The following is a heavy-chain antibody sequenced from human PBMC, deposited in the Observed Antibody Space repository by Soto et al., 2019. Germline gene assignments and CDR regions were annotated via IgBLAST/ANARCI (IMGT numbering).Heavy chain of an antibody. D-gene: IGHD3-10*01. CDR1: GFTLSSYA. CDR2: ISCAGTST. Sequence: QVQLVESGGGVVQPGRSLRLSCAASGFTLSSYAMHWVRQAPGKGLEWVAVISCAGTSTYYADSVRSRFTISRDNSKDTVYLQLNSLRTEDTSVYHGARDPGHDGNEYYPFVSWGQGTLVTVSS. CDR3: ARDPGHDGNEYYPFVS. J-gene: IGHJ4*02. V-gene: IGHV3-30-3*01.